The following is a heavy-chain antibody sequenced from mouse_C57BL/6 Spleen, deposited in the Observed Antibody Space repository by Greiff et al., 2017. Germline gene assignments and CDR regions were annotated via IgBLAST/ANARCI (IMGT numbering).Heavy chain of an antibody. Sequence: QVQLQQPGAELVKPGASVKLSCKASGYTFTSYWMHWVKQRPGQGLEWIGMIHPNSGSTNYNEKFKSKATLTVDKSSSTAYMQLSSLTSEDSAVYYCARGGYYGSRGYYFDYWGQGTTPTVSS. CDR2: IHPNSGST. D-gene: IGHD1-1*01. CDR1: GYTFTSYW. CDR3: ARGGYYGSRGYYFDY. V-gene: IGHV1-64*01. J-gene: IGHJ2*01.